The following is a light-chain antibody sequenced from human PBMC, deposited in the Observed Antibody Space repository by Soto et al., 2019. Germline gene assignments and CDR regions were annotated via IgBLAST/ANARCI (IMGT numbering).Light chain of an antibody. CDR3: QQYNNWPPYT. Sequence: EIVMTQSPATLSVSPGERATLSCRASQSVSSNLAWYQQKPGQAPRLLIYGASTRATGIPARFSGSGSGTACTLTISSLQSEDFAVYYCQQYNNWPPYTFGKGTKLEIK. CDR1: QSVSSN. V-gene: IGKV3-15*01. J-gene: IGKJ2*01. CDR2: GAS.